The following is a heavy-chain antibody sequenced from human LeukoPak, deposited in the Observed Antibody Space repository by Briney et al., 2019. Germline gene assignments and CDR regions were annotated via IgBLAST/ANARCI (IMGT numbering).Heavy chain of an antibody. Sequence: PGGSLRLSCAASGFTFSSYEMNWVRQAPGKGLEWVSYISSSGSTIYYADSVKGRFTISRDNAKNSLYLQMNSLRAEDTAVHYCARESSESFDIWGQGTMVTVSS. CDR2: ISSSGSTI. CDR3: ARESSESFDI. J-gene: IGHJ3*02. V-gene: IGHV3-48*03. D-gene: IGHD6-25*01. CDR1: GFTFSSYE.